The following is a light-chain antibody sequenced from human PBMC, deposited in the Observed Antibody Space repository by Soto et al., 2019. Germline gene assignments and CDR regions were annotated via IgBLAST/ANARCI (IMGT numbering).Light chain of an antibody. J-gene: IGKJ5*01. Sequence: EIGMTQSPATLSVSPGERAALSCRASQSVSGNLAWYQQTPGQAPRLLIYGASTRATGIPARFSGSGFGTEFTLTISSLKSEDFAVYYCQQYNYRPPALGQGTRLEIK. V-gene: IGKV3-15*01. CDR2: GAS. CDR3: QQYNYRPPA. CDR1: QSVSGN.